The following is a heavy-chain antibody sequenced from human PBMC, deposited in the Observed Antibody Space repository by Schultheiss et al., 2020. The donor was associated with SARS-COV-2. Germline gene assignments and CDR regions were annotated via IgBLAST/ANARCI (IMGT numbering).Heavy chain of an antibody. CDR2: ISGSGGST. V-gene: IGHV3-23*01. J-gene: IGHJ5*02. CDR3: AKEKWGIVVVPAASNWFDP. D-gene: IGHD2-2*01. CDR1: GFTFSSYA. Sequence: GGSLRLSCAASGFTFSSYAMHWVRQAPGKGLEWVSAISGSGGSTYYADSVKGRFTISRDNSKNTLYLQMNSLRAEDTAVYYCAKEKWGIVVVPAASNWFDPWGQGTLVTVSS.